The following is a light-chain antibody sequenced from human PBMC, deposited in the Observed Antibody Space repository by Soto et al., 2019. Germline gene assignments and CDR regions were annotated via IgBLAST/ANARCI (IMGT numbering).Light chain of an antibody. CDR1: QSISSY. Sequence: DIQRTRSPSSVSECVGEGVSITCGASQSISSYLNWYQQKPGKAPKLLIYAASSLQSGVPSRFSGSGSGTDFSLTISSLQPDDFATYYCQHYNYYSPWTFGQGTKVDIK. V-gene: IGKV1-39*01. CDR3: QHYNYYSPWT. CDR2: AAS. J-gene: IGKJ1*01.